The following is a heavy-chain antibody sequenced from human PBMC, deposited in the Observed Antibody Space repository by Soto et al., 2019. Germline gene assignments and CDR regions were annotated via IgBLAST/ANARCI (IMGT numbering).Heavy chain of an antibody. CDR2: IKQDGSEK. D-gene: IGHD3-22*01. J-gene: IGHJ4*02. CDR1: GFTFSSYW. CDR3: ARDLPYYYDSSGYFYY. V-gene: IGHV3-7*01. Sequence: EVQLVESGGGLVQPGGSLRLSCAASGFTFSSYWMSWVRQAPGKGLEWVANIKQDGSEKYYVDSVKGRFTISRDNAKNSLYLQMNSLRAEDTAVYYCARDLPYYYDSSGYFYYWGQGTLVTVSS.